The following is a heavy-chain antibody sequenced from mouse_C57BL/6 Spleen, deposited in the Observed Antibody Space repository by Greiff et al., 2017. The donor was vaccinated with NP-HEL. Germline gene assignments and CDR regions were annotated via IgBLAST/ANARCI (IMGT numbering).Heavy chain of an antibody. CDR2: IDPSDSYT. V-gene: IGHV1-69*01. D-gene: IGHD1-1*01. Sequence: VQLQQPGAELVMPGASVKLSCKASGYTFTSYWMPWVKQRPGQGLEWIGEIDPSDSYTNYNQKFKGKSTLTVDKSSSTAYMQLSSLTSEDSAVYCCARDTTVVAHYAMDYWGQGTSVTVAS. CDR3: ARDTTVVAHYAMDY. CDR1: GYTFTSYW. J-gene: IGHJ4*01.